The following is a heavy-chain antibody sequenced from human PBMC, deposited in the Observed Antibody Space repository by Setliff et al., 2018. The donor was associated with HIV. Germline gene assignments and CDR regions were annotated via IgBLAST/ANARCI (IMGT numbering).Heavy chain of an antibody. CDR1: GYTFTSYG. J-gene: IGHJ1*01. V-gene: IGHV1-18*01. D-gene: IGHD3-10*01. CDR3: ARVVVRGVTFIPEYFQH. Sequence: ASVKVSCKASGYTFTSYGISWVRQSPGQGLEWMGWISAYNGNTNYAQKLQGRVTMTTDTSTSTAYMELRSLRSDDTAVYYCARVVVRGVTFIPEYFQHWGQGTLVTVSS. CDR2: ISAYNGNT.